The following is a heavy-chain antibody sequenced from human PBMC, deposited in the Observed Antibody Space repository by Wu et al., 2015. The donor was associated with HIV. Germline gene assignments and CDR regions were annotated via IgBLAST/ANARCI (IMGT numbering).Heavy chain of an antibody. V-gene: IGHV1-18*01. J-gene: IGHJ2*01. CDR3: AREGSRGNPGYWYFDI. CDR1: GYTFTSYD. D-gene: IGHD1-14*01. CDR2: ISAYNGHT. Sequence: QVQLVQFGTELKKPGASVKVSCKASGYTFTSYDITWVRQAPGQGLEWMGWISAYNGHTKYAQKFQGRVTMTTDTSTSTAYMELRSLRSDDTAVYYCAREGSRGNPGYWYFDIWGRGTLVTVSS.